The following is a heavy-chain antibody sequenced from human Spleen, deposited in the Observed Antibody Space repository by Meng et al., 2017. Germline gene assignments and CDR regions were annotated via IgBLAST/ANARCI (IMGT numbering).Heavy chain of an antibody. J-gene: IGHJ4*02. V-gene: IGHV4-34*01. CDR2: VHHSGST. CDR1: GGAFIDYH. D-gene: IGHD6-6*01. CDR3: GRGTISAAPAVDF. Sequence: QWQLQQWGAGLLKPSETLSLTCGVYGGAFIDYHWTWIRQSPEKGVEWVGEVHHSGSTNYSPSLKSRVTMSVDMYKKQFSLNLASVTAADTAVYYCGRGTISAAPAVDFWGQGTLVTVSS.